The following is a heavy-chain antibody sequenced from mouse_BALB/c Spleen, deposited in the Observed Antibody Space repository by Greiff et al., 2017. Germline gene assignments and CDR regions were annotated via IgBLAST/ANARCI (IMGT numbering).Heavy chain of an antibody. D-gene: IGHD3-2*01. CDR3: NAETARAGGFAY. CDR1: GFNIKDYY. J-gene: IGHJ3*01. Sequence: VQLQQSGAELVRSGASVKLSCTASGFNIKDYYMHWVKQRPEQGLEWIGWIDPENGDTEYAPKFQGKATMTADTSSNTAYLQLSSLTSEDTAVYYCNAETARAGGFAYWGQGTLVTVSA. CDR2: IDPENGDT. V-gene: IGHV14-4*02.